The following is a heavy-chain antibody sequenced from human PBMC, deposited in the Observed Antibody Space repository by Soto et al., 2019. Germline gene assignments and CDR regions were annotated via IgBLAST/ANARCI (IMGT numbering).Heavy chain of an antibody. Sequence: EVQLVESGGGLVQPGRSLRLSCAASGFTFDDYAMHWVRQAPGKGLEWVSGISWNSGSIGYADSVKGRFTISRDNAKNSLYLQMNSLRAEDTALYYCAKDRGEAGGGFDYWGQGTLVTVSS. V-gene: IGHV3-9*01. CDR2: ISWNSGSI. CDR1: GFTFDDYA. CDR3: AKDRGEAGGGFDY. D-gene: IGHD2-21*01. J-gene: IGHJ4*02.